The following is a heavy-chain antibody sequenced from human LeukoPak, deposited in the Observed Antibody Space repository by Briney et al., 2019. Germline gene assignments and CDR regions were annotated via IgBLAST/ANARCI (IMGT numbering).Heavy chain of an antibody. CDR2: IYPGDSGS. Sequence: GESLKISCKGSGYSFTDYWIGWVRQMPGKGLEWMAIIYPGDSGSRYSPSFQGQVTVSADKSINTAYLQWSSLKASDTAMYFCATRSGSYTLTMDVWGQGTTVTVSS. D-gene: IGHD3-10*01. CDR3: ATRSGSYTLTMDV. CDR1: GYSFTDYW. J-gene: IGHJ6*02. V-gene: IGHV5-51*01.